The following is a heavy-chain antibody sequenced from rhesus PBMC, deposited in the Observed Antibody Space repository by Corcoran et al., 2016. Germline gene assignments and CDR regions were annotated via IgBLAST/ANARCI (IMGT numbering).Heavy chain of an antibody. CDR1: GLTFSSYD. Sequence: EVQLVESGGGLVKPGGSLRLACAASGLTFSSYDMSWFRQGLGKGLEWVASISKTGKTRYYADSVKCRFTISRDNVKNSLSLQMNSLKTEDTAVYYCTRSSGWYYFDYWGHGVLVTVS. V-gene: IGHV3S4*01. D-gene: IGHD6-31*01. J-gene: IGHJ4*01. CDR2: ISKTGKTR. CDR3: TRSSGWYYFDY.